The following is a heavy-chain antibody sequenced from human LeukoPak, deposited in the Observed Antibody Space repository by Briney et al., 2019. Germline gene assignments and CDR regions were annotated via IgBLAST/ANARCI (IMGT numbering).Heavy chain of an antibody. CDR1: GYSISSDYY. Sequence: SQTQSLTCAVSGYSISSDYYWGWTRQPPGKGLDWIGSLYHRGSTHYNPSLKNRDNKSFHTPKHNLPLTQGSVTAADTAVYYCARQLSDWLLYGNWFDPWGQGTLVTVSS. D-gene: IGHD3/OR15-3a*01. V-gene: IGHV4-38-2*01. J-gene: IGHJ5*02. CDR3: ARQLSDWLLYGNWFDP. CDR2: LYHRGST.